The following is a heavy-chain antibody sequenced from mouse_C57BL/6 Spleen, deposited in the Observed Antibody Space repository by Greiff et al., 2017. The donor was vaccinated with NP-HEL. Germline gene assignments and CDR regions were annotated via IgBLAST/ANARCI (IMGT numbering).Heavy chain of an antibody. CDR1: GFSFNTYA. J-gene: IGHJ4*01. V-gene: IGHV10-1*01. Sequence: EVMLVESGGGLVQPKGSLKLSCAASGFSFNTYAMNWVRQAPGKGLEWVARIRSKSNNYATYYADSVKDRFTISRDDSESMLYLQMNNLKTEDTAMYYCVRSLLFYYAMDYWGQGTSVTVSS. D-gene: IGHD1-1*02. CDR3: VRSLLFYYAMDY. CDR2: IRSKSNNYAT.